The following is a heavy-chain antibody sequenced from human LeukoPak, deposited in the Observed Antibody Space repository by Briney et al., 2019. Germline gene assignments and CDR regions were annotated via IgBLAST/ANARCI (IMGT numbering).Heavy chain of an antibody. V-gene: IGHV1-69*13. D-gene: IGHD3-22*01. Sequence: SVKVSCKASGGTFSSYAISWVRQAPGQGLEWMGGIIPIFGTANYAQKFQGRVAITADESTSTAYMELSSLRSEDTDVYYCARESLNLYYYDSSGYWPGSFDPWGQGTLVTVSS. CDR1: GGTFSSYA. J-gene: IGHJ5*02. CDR3: ARESLNLYYYDSSGYWPGSFDP. CDR2: IIPIFGTA.